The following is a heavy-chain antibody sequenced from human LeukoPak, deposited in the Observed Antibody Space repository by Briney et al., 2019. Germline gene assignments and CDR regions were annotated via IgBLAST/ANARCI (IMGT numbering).Heavy chain of an antibody. D-gene: IGHD6-6*01. Sequence: SETLSLTCTVSGGSISSYYWSWIRQPPGKGLEWIGYIYYSGSTNYNPSLKSRVTISVDTPKNQFSLKLSSVTAADTAVYYCARETGSSIAARDAFDIWGQGTMVTVSS. CDR3: ARETGSSIAARDAFDI. V-gene: IGHV4-59*01. CDR1: GGSISSYY. J-gene: IGHJ3*02. CDR2: IYYSGST.